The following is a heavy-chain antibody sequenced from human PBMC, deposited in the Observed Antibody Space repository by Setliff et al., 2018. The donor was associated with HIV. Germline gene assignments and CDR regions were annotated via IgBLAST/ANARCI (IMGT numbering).Heavy chain of an antibody. CDR1: GGHFSGYY. V-gene: IGHV4-34*01. Sequence: SETLSLTCAVYGGHFSGYYWSWIRQPPGKGLEWIGEINHSGSTNYNPSLKSRVTISVDTSKNQFSLKLSSVTAADTAVYYCARGRRYDFWSGSQDWFDPWGQGTLVTVSS. CDR2: INHSGST. CDR3: ARGRRYDFWSGSQDWFDP. D-gene: IGHD3-3*01. J-gene: IGHJ5*02.